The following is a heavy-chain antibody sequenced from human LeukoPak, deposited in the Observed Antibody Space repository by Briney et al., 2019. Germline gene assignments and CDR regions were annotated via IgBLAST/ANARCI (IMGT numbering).Heavy chain of an antibody. J-gene: IGHJ4*02. CDR3: ARTSIRGYSGLRFAYFGY. V-gene: IGHV5-51*01. D-gene: IGHD5-12*01. CDR1: GYSFTSYW. Sequence: GESLKISCKGSGYSFTSYWIGWVRQMPGKGLEWMGIIYPGDSDTRYSPSFQGQVTISADKSISTAYLQWSSLKASDTAMYYCARTSIRGYSGLRFAYFGYWGQGTLVTVSS. CDR2: IYPGDSDT.